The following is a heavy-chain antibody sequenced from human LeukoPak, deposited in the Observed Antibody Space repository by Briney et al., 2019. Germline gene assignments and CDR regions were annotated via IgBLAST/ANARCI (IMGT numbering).Heavy chain of an antibody. CDR2: ISYAGSNK. Sequence: GGSLRLSCAASGFTFSSYGMHWVRQAPGKGLEWVAVISYAGSNKYYADSVKGRFTISRDNSKNTLYLQMNSLRAEDTAVYYCAKDSDSSGYYLAFDIWGQGTMVTVSS. CDR3: AKDSDSSGYYLAFDI. CDR1: GFTFSSYG. V-gene: IGHV3-30*18. J-gene: IGHJ3*02. D-gene: IGHD3-22*01.